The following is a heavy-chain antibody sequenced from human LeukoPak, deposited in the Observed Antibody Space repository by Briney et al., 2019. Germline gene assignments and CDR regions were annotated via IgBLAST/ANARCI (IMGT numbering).Heavy chain of an antibody. J-gene: IGHJ4*02. D-gene: IGHD6-19*01. CDR1: GYTFTSYY. CDR2: INPNSGGT. Sequence: ASVKVSCKASGYTFTSYYMHWVRQAPGQGLEWMGWINPNSGGTNYAQKFQGWVTMTRDTSISTAYMELSRLRSDDTAVYYCARGTIAVADPFDYWGQGTLVTVSS. CDR3: ARGTIAVADPFDY. V-gene: IGHV1-2*04.